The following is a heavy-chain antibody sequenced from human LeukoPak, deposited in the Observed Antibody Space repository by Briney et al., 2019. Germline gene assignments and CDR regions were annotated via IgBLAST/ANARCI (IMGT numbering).Heavy chain of an antibody. J-gene: IGHJ5*02. V-gene: IGHV4-34*01. CDR3: AITMVRFNWFDP. D-gene: IGHD3-10*01. Sequence: SETLSLTCAVYGGSFSGYYWSWIRQPPGKGLEWIGEINHSGSTNYNPSLKSRVTISVDTSKNQFSLKLSSVTAADTAVYYCAITMVRFNWFDPWGQGTLVTVSS. CDR1: GGSFSGYY. CDR2: INHSGST.